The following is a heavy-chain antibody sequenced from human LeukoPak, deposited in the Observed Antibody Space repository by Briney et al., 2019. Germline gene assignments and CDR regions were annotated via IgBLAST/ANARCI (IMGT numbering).Heavy chain of an antibody. J-gene: IGHJ4*02. V-gene: IGHV1-8*01. CDR1: GYTFTSYD. CDR3: ARGYCSSSGGSHYFDD. CDR2: MNPNSGHT. Sequence: ASVKVSCKASGYTFTSYDVNWFRQAAGQGLEWMGWMNPNSGHTGYAQKFQGRVSLTRDTSISTAYMELSSLRSEDTAVYYCARGYCSSSGGSHYFDDWGQGTLVTVSS. D-gene: IGHD6-6*01.